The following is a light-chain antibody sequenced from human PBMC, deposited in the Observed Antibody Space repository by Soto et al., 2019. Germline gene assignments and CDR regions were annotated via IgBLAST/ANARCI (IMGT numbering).Light chain of an antibody. CDR2: KAS. Sequence: DIQMTQSPYTLSSSVGDRVTITCRASQSISSWLAWYQQKPGKDPKLLIYKASSLESGVPSRFSGSGSGTEFTLTISSRQPDDFATYYCQQYNRYSRTFGQGTNVEIK. CDR1: QSISSW. V-gene: IGKV1-5*03. J-gene: IGKJ1*01. CDR3: QQYNRYSRT.